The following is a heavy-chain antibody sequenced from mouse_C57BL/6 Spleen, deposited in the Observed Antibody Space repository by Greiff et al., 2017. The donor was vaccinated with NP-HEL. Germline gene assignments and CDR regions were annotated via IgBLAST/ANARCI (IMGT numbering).Heavy chain of an antibody. V-gene: IGHV5-12*01. CDR3: ARRGQLALYFDY. J-gene: IGHJ2*01. Sequence: EVMLVESGGGLVQPGGSLKLSCAASGFTFSDYYMYWVRQTPEKRLEWVAYISNGGGSTYYPDTVKGRFTISRDNAKNTLYLQMSRLKSEDTAMYYCARRGQLALYFDYWGQGTTLTVSS. CDR2: ISNGGGST. CDR1: GFTFSDYY. D-gene: IGHD4-1*02.